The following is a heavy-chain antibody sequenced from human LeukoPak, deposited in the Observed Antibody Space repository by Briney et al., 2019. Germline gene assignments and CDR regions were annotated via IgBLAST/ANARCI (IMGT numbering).Heavy chain of an antibody. CDR2: IYTSGST. CDR1: GGSISSYY. J-gene: IGHJ4*02. CDR3: ARSGQWLVPFDY. Sequence: SETLSLTCTDSGGSISSYYWSWIRQPAGKGLEWIGRIYTSGSTNYNPSLKSRVTMSVDTSKNQFSLKLSSVTAADTAVYYCARSGQWLVPFDYWGQGTLVTVSS. V-gene: IGHV4-4*07. D-gene: IGHD6-19*01.